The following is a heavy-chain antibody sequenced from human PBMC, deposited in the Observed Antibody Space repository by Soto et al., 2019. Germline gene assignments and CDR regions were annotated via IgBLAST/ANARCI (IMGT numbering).Heavy chain of an antibody. J-gene: IGHJ4*02. Sequence: PSETLSLTCTVSGGSISSSSYYWGWIRQPPGKGLEWIGSIYYSGSTYYNPSLKSRVTISVDTSKNQFSLKLSSVTAADTAVYYCARHVRYSGYDHGRFDYWGQATRFTVSS. CDR2: IYYSGST. D-gene: IGHD5-12*01. CDR3: ARHVRYSGYDHGRFDY. V-gene: IGHV4-39*01. CDR1: GGSISSSSYY.